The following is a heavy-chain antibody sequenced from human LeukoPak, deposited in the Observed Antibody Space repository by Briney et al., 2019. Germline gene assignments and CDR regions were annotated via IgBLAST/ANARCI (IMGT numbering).Heavy chain of an antibody. J-gene: IGHJ4*02. CDR1: GFSLSTRTMG. Sequence: SGPTLIHPTQALTLTCTFSGFSLSTRTMGVSLIRQTPVKALEWLAHFVWDDEKHYRTSLRTRLTVSKDTSKSQVVLTMTNMDPVDTASYYCARVVRLSDNNFFDYWGQGNLVTVSS. CDR2: FVWDDEK. V-gene: IGHV2-70*01. D-gene: IGHD3-10*02. CDR3: ARVVRLSDNNFFDY.